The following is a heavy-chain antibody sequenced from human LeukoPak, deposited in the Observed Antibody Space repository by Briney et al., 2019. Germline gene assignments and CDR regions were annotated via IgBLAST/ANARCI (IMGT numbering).Heavy chain of an antibody. CDR1: GYVFSTYW. J-gene: IGHJ4*02. CDR3: ARSGNGWAFDY. CDR2: IYPADSDA. Sequence: GESRKISCKAAGYVFSTYWVGWVRQMPEKGLEWMGIIYPADSDAKYSPSFQGQVTISADTSITTAYLQWSSLKASDTAMYYCARSGNGWAFDYWGQGTLVTVSS. D-gene: IGHD6-19*01. V-gene: IGHV5-51*01.